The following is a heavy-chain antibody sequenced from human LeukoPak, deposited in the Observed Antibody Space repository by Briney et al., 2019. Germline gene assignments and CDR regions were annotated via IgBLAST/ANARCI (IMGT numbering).Heavy chain of an antibody. CDR3: ARSGRGTYYYFDL. Sequence: ASVKVSCKASTYTFTRYGISWVRQAPGQGLEWMGWISGYNGNTNYAQKFLGRVFMTADTATSTAYMELRSLTSDDTAMYYCARSGRGTYYYFDLWGQGTLVTVSS. CDR2: ISGYNGNT. CDR1: TYTFTRYG. J-gene: IGHJ4*02. V-gene: IGHV1-18*01. D-gene: IGHD5-12*01.